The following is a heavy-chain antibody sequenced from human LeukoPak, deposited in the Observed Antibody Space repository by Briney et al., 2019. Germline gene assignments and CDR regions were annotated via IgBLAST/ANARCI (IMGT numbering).Heavy chain of an antibody. CDR2: IYYSGST. Sequence: SETLSLTCTVFGGSISSYYWSWIRQPPGKGLEWIGYIYYSGSTNYNPSLKSRVTISVDTSKNQFSLKLSSVTAADTAVYYCAREARGGYSGYDRARTFDYWGQGTLVTVSS. J-gene: IGHJ4*02. D-gene: IGHD5-12*01. CDR1: GGSISSYY. V-gene: IGHV4-59*12. CDR3: AREARGGYSGYDRARTFDY.